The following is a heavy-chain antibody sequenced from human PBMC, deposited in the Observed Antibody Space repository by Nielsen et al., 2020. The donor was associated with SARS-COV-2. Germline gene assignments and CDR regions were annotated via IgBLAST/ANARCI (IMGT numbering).Heavy chain of an antibody. V-gene: IGHV3-33*06. Sequence: GESLKISCAASGFTFSSYGMHWVRQAPGKGLEWVAVIWYDGSNKYYADSVKGRFTISRDNSKNTLYLQMNSLRAEDTAVYYCAKVEFGELLVDYWGQGTLVTVSS. CDR1: GFTFSSYG. J-gene: IGHJ4*02. CDR2: IWYDGSNK. D-gene: IGHD3-10*01. CDR3: AKVEFGELLVDY.